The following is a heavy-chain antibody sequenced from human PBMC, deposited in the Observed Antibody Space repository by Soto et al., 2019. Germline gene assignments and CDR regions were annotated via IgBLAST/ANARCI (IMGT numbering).Heavy chain of an antibody. V-gene: IGHV1-8*01. J-gene: IGHJ4*02. CDR2: MNPNSGDT. CDR1: GYTFTTYD. Sequence: QVQLVQSGAEVKKPGASVKVSCKATGYTFTTYDINWVRQATGQGLEWMGWMNPNSGDTGYAQKCQGRVTMTSDTSISTAYMELSTLTSEDTAVYYCVRGLEWLRNYWGQGTRVTVSS. CDR3: VRGLEWLRNY. D-gene: IGHD5-12*01.